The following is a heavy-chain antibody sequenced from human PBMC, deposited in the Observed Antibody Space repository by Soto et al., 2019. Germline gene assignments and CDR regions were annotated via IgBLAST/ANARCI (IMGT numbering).Heavy chain of an antibody. CDR2: IYYSGST. CDR1: GGSISSGGYY. Sequence: SETLSLTCTVSGGSISSGGYYWSWIRQHPGKGLEWIGYIYYSGSTYYNPSLKSRVTISVDTSKNQFSLKLSSVTAADTAVYYCATSVVVVAAHDAFGIWGQGTMVTVSS. V-gene: IGHV4-31*03. D-gene: IGHD2-15*01. J-gene: IGHJ3*02. CDR3: ATSVVVVAAHDAFGI.